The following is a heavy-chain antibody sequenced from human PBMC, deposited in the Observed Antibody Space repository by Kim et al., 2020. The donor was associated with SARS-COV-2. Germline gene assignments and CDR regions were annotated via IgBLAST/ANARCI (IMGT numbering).Heavy chain of an antibody. CDR2: ISSNGGST. D-gene: IGHD4-4*01. J-gene: IGHJ6*02. CDR1: GFTFSSST. Sequence: GGSLRLSCSASGFTFSSSTMHWVRQAPGKGLESVSAISSNGGSTYYADSVQGRFTISRDNSKNTLYFQMGSLRAEDTAVYYCVKFPRLQETYGMDVWGQG. CDR3: VKFPRLQETYGMDV. V-gene: IGHV3-64D*06.